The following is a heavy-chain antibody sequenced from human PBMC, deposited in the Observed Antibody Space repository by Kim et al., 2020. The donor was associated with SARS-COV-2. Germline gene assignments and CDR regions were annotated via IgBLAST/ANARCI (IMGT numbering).Heavy chain of an antibody. Sequence: GGSLRLSCAASGFVFSSFAMRWVRQAPGKGLEWVSAISAGGSTTEYADSVMGRFIISRDNSKNTLYLQMNSLRAEDTAVYYCARAGIVSATKLFMDVWG. CDR2: ISAGGSTT. CDR1: GFVFSSFA. D-gene: IGHD1-26*01. V-gene: IGHV3-23*01. J-gene: IGHJ6*02. CDR3: ARAGIVSATKLFMDV.